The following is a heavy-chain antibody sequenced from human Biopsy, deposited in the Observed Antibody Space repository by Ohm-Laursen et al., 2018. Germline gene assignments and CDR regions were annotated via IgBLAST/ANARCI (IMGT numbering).Heavy chain of an antibody. V-gene: IGHV3-21*01. CDR1: GFTFSSYS. Sequence: SLRLSCAASGFTFSSYSMNWVRQAPGKGLEWVASINTSSTYIYYADSVKGRFSISRDDDFNSLYLQMNSLRAEDTAVYYCAREAALYYSDSWYENCFDPWGQGTLVTVSS. CDR3: AREAALYYSDSWYENCFDP. CDR2: INTSSTYI. D-gene: IGHD6-13*01. J-gene: IGHJ5*01.